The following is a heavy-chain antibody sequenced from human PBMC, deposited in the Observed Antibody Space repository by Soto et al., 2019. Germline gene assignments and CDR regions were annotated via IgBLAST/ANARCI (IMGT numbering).Heavy chain of an antibody. D-gene: IGHD3-10*01. Sequence: PSETLSLTCTVSGGSISSSSYYWGWIRQPPGKGLEWIGSIYYSGSTYYNPSLKSRVTISVDTSKNQFSLKLSSVTAADTAVYYCARHGGYYGSGSGPDYWGQGTLVTVSS. V-gene: IGHV4-39*01. CDR3: ARHGGYYGSGSGPDY. J-gene: IGHJ4*02. CDR2: IYYSGST. CDR1: GGSISSSSYY.